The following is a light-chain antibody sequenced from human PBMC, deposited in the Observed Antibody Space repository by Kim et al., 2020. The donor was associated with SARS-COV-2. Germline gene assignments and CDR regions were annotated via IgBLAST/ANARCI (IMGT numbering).Light chain of an antibody. Sequence: SYELTQPPSVSVSPGQTASITCSGDKLGDKYACWYKQKPGQSPVLVIYQDSKRPSGIPERFSGSNSGNTATLTISGTQAMDEADYYCQAWDSSVVFGGGTQLTV. V-gene: IGLV3-1*01. CDR1: KLGDKY. CDR2: QDS. J-gene: IGLJ2*01. CDR3: QAWDSSVV.